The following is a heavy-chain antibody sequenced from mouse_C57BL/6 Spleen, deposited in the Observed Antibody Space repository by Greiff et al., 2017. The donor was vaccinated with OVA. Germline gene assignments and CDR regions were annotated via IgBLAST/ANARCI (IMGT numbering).Heavy chain of an antibody. CDR3: AIPPFDD. V-gene: IGHV1-61*01. Sequence: QVQLKQPGAELVRPGSSVKLSCKASGYTFTSYWMESVKQRPGQGLEWIGNIYPSDSETHYNQKFKDKTTLTVDNSSTTAYMQLSSLTSEDSAVYYCAIPPFDDWGQGTTLTVSS. CDR2: IYPSDSET. CDR1: GYTFTSYW. J-gene: IGHJ2*01.